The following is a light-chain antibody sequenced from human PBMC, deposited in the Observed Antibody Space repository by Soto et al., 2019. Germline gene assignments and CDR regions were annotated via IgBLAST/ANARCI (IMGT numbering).Light chain of an antibody. CDR2: DAS. Sequence: DIQMTQSPSTLSASVGDRVTITCRASQSFVRWLAWYQQKPGKAPKVLIYDASSLQSGVPSRFSGSGSGTEFTLTISSLQPDDFATYYCQQYKSYWTFGEGTKVEIK. CDR3: QQYKSYWT. J-gene: IGKJ1*01. V-gene: IGKV1-5*01. CDR1: QSFVRW.